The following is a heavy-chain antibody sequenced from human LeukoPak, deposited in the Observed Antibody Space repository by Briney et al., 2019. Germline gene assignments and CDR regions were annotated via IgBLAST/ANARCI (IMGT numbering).Heavy chain of an antibody. D-gene: IGHD4-23*01. J-gene: IGHJ4*02. CDR3: ARQHDYGGNSVFFGY. V-gene: IGHV4-39*01. Sequence: PSETLSLTCTVPGASISSSSYYWGWIRQPPGKGLEWIGSIYYSGSTYYNPSLKSRVTISVDTSKNQFSLKLSSVTAADTAVYYCARQHDYGGNSVFFGYWGQGTLVTVSS. CDR2: IYYSGST. CDR1: GASISSSSYY.